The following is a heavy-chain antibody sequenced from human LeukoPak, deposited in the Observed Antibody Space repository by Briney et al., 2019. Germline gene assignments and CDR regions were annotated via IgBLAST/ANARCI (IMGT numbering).Heavy chain of an antibody. V-gene: IGHV5-51*01. J-gene: IGHJ4*02. CDR3: ARRDYGGKHFDY. CDR2: IYPGASDT. CDR1: GYSFTSYW. Sequence: GESLTISCKGSGYSFTSYWIGWVRQMPGKDLEWMGSIYPGASDTRYSPSFQGQVTISADKSISTAYLQWSSLKSSDTAMYSCARRDYGGKHFDYWGQGTLVTVSS. D-gene: IGHD4-23*01.